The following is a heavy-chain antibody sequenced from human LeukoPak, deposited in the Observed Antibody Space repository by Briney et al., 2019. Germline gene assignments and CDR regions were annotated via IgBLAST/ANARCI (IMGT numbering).Heavy chain of an antibody. Sequence: ASVTVSCTPSGYTFTSYYMHWVRQAPGPRLEWMGVINPSVVSRGYAPKFHRRVTITRDTSTSTAYMKLSSLRSEDTAVYYWARDPKPVVGATWWWFDPWGQGTLVTVSS. J-gene: IGHJ5*02. CDR2: INPSVVSR. V-gene: IGHV1-46*01. CDR1: GYTFTSYY. CDR3: ARDPKPVVGATWWWFDP. D-gene: IGHD1-26*01.